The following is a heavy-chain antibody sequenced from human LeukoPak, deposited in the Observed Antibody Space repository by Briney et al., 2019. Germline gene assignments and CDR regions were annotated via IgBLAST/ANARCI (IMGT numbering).Heavy chain of an antibody. CDR1: GFTFTNAW. CDR3: ARDEDSSGRSRYPDY. J-gene: IGHJ4*02. D-gene: IGHD3-22*01. CDR2: ISSSSSYI. Sequence: GGSLRLSCAASGFTFTNAWMSWVRQAPGKGLEWVSSISSSSSYIYYADSVKGRFTISRDNAKNSLYLQMNSLRAEDTAVYYCARDEDSSGRSRYPDYWGQGTLVTVSS. V-gene: IGHV3-21*01.